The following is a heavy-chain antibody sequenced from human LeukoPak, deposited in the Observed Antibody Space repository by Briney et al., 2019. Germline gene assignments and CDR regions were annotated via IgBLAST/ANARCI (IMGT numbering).Heavy chain of an antibody. CDR3: ARESEKYSSGWLDLDY. Sequence: GGSLRLSCAASEFTVSSNYMSWVRQAPGKGLEWVSVIYSGGSTYNADSVKGRFTISRDSSKNTLYLQMNSLRAEDTAVYYCARESEKYSSGWLDLDYWGQGTLVTVSS. CDR2: IYSGGST. J-gene: IGHJ4*02. CDR1: EFTVSSNY. V-gene: IGHV3-66*01. D-gene: IGHD6-19*01.